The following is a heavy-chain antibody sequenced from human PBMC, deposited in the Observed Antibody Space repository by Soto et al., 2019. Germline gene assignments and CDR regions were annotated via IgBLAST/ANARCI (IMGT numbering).Heavy chain of an antibody. Sequence: QVQLVQSGAEVKKPGDSVKFSCKASGYNFTDYDMHWVRQAPGQGREWLGMINPNDDARNYAQKLQGRVSMTRDSTTSTVYMELSSLRSEDTAMYYCARASKSNREWYVPGGIWAQGTLITVSS. J-gene: IGHJ4*02. CDR3: ARASKSNREWYVPGGI. CDR1: GYNFTDYD. D-gene: IGHD2-8*01. V-gene: IGHV1-46*01. CDR2: INPNDDAR.